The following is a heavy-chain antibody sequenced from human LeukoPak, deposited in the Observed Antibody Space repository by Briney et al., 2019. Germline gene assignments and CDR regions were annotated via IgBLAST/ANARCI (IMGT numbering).Heavy chain of an antibody. CDR3: ARDSTMIVRMDV. D-gene: IGHD3-22*01. CDR2: ISTSSSYI. J-gene: IGHJ6*02. V-gene: IGHV3-21*01. Sequence: GGSLRLSCAASGFTFSIYSMNWVRQAPGKVLEWVSSISTSSSYIYYADSVKGRFTVSRENAKSSLFLQMNGLRAEDTAMYYCARDSTMIVRMDVWGQGTTVTVSS. CDR1: GFTFSIYS.